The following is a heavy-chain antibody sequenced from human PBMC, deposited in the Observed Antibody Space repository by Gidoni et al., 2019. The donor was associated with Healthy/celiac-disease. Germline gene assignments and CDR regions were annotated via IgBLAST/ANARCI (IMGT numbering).Heavy chain of an antibody. J-gene: IGHJ4*02. V-gene: IGHV3-23*01. Sequence: EVQLLESGGGLVQPGGSLRLCCAASGFTFSSYAMSWVRQAPGKGLEWVSAISGRGGSTYYADSVKGRFTISRDNSKNTLYLQMNSLRAEDTAVYYCAKDPLYDFWSGPYRGYFDYWGQGTLVTVSS. CDR2: ISGRGGST. CDR3: AKDPLYDFWSGPYRGYFDY. CDR1: GFTFSSYA. D-gene: IGHD3-3*01.